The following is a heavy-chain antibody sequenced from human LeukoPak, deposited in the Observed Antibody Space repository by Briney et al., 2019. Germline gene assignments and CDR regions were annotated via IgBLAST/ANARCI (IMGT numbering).Heavy chain of an antibody. J-gene: IGHJ6*02. Sequence: SETLSLTCTVSGVSVSSGTYYWTWIRQPPGKGLEWIGYISYSGATKYSPSLKSRVTISVDTSKNQFSLKLTSVTAADTAVYYCARDSGYDPAYYYGMDVWGQGTTVTVSS. CDR1: GVSVSSGTYY. D-gene: IGHD5-12*01. V-gene: IGHV4-61*01. CDR2: ISYSGAT. CDR3: ARDSGYDPAYYYGMDV.